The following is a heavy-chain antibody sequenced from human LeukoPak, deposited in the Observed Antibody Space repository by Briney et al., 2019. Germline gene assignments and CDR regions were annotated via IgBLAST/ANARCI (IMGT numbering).Heavy chain of an antibody. CDR3: ARETYYDFWSGAGHDAFDI. CDR2: IIPIFGTA. Sequence: ASVKVSCKASGGTFSRYAISWVRQAPGQGLEWMGGIIPIFGTANYAQKFQGRVTISTDEFTSTAYMELSSLRSEDTAVYYCARETYYDFWSGAGHDAFDIWGQGTMVTVSS. D-gene: IGHD3-3*01. CDR1: GGTFSRYA. V-gene: IGHV1-69*05. J-gene: IGHJ3*02.